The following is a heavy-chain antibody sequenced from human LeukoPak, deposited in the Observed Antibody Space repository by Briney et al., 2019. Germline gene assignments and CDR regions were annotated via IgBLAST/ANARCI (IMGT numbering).Heavy chain of an antibody. CDR3: ARRGDDSSLVAFDV. J-gene: IGHJ3*01. Sequence: GDSLKISCKGSGYRFTNYWIGWVRQMLGKGLEWMGIVNPGDSDTRYSPSFQGQVTISADTSITTAYLQWSSLKASDNGMYYCARRGDDSSLVAFDVWGQGTMVTVSS. CDR2: VNPGDSDT. D-gene: IGHD5-12*01. CDR1: GYRFTNYW. V-gene: IGHV5-51*01.